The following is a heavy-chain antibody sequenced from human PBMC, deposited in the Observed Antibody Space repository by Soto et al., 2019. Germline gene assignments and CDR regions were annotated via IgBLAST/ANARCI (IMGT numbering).Heavy chain of an antibody. J-gene: IGHJ4*02. Sequence: VQLVESGGGVVQPVRSLRLLCEASGFPFSRYGMHLVRQAPGMGLEWVAVISWDGLAQYYGDSVRGRFTISRDNSQSTPYLQMNSLRTEDTAIYYCAKETIQVGGPNYFDYWGQGVLVTVSS. D-gene: IGHD1-1*01. V-gene: IGHV3-30*18. CDR3: AKETIQVGGPNYFDY. CDR2: ISWDGLAQ. CDR1: GFPFSRYG.